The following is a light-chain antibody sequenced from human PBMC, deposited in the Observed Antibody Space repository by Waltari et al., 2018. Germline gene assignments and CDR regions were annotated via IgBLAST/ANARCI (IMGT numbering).Light chain of an antibody. CDR1: SSNIGRHY. CDR3: AAWDDSLSGL. J-gene: IGLJ2*01. V-gene: IGLV1-47*01. Sequence: QSVLTQPPSASGTPGQRVTISCSGSSSNIGRHYVYWYQQLPGTAPKLLIYRNNQRPSGVPDRFSGSKSGTSASLAISVLRSEDEADYYCAAWDDSLSGLFGGGTKLTVL. CDR2: RNN.